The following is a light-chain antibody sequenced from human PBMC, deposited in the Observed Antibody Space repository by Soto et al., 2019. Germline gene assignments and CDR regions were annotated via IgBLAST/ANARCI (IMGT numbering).Light chain of an antibody. CDR2: EVT. J-gene: IGLJ3*02. Sequence: QSVLTQPASVSGSPGQSITISCTGTSRDVGSYKLVSWYQQHPGKAPKLMISEVTKRPSGVSTRFSGSKSGNTASLTISGLQPEDESDYYCCSYAGSNTWVFGGGTKLTVL. CDR3: CSYAGSNTWV. CDR1: SRDVGSYKL. V-gene: IGLV2-23*02.